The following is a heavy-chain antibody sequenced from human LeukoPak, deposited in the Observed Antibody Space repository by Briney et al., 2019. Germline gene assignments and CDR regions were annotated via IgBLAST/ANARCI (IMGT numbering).Heavy chain of an antibody. CDR3: ARQVVVVAATVRWFDP. V-gene: IGHV4-39*01. J-gene: IGHJ5*02. D-gene: IGHD2-15*01. CDR2: IYYSGST. CDR1: GGSISSYY. Sequence: PSETLSLTCTVSGGSISSYYWGWIRQPPGKGLEWIGSIYYSGSTYYNPSLKSRVTISVDTSKNQFSLKLSSVTAADTAVYYCARQVVVVAATVRWFDPWGQGTLVTVSS.